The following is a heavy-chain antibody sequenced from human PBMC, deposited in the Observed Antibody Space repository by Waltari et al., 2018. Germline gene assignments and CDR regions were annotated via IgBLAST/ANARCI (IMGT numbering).Heavy chain of an antibody. D-gene: IGHD6-13*01. J-gene: IGHJ4*02. Sequence: QVQLQESGPGLVKPSETLSLTCTVSGYSITSGYYWGCIRQPPGKGLEWIGGIYHSGNTYYNPSLKGRLTISVDTSKNQFSLRLSSVTAADTAVYYCARAPMSGAATGTFDFWGLGSLVTVSP. V-gene: IGHV4-38-2*02. CDR1: GYSITSGYY. CDR2: IYHSGNT. CDR3: ARAPMSGAATGTFDF.